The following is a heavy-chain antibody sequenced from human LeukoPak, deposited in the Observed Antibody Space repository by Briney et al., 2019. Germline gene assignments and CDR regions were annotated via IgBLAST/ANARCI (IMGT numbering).Heavy chain of an antibody. D-gene: IGHD5-18*01. CDR2: IYYSGST. J-gene: IGHJ4*02. Sequence: PSETLSLTCTVSGGSVSSSSFYWGWIRQPPGMGLEWIGTIYYSGSTYYNSSLKSRVAIAVDTSKNQFSLKLSSLTAADTAAYYCARQGITYGYLSYFDYWGQGTLVSVSS. V-gene: IGHV4-39*01. CDR3: ARQGITYGYLSYFDY. CDR1: GGSVSSSSFY.